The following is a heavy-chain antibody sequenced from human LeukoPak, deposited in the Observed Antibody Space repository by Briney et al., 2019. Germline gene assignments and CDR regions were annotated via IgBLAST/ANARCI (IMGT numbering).Heavy chain of an antibody. CDR2: ISYDGSNK. J-gene: IGHJ6*03. Sequence: PGGSLRLSCAASGFTFNNYWMSWVRRAPGKGLEWVAVISYDGSNKYYADSVKGRFTISRDNSKSTLYLQMNSLRAEDTAVYYCARDGVGFGGAYYIDVWGKGTTVTISS. D-gene: IGHD3-10*01. V-gene: IGHV3-30*03. CDR1: GFTFNNYW. CDR3: ARDGVGFGGAYYIDV.